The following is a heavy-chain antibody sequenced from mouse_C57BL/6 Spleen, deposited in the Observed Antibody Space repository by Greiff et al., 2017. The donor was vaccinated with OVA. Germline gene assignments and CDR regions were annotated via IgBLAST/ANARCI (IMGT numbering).Heavy chain of an antibody. CDR3: ARNPDGYHYFDY. J-gene: IGHJ2*01. CDR1: GFSLTSYG. V-gene: IGHV2-2*01. CDR2: IWSGGST. D-gene: IGHD2-3*01. Sequence: VKLMESGPGLVQPSQSLSITCTVSGFSLTSYGVHWVRQSPGKGLEWLGVIWSGGSTDSNAAFISRLSISKDNSKSQVFFKMNSLQADDTAIYYCARNPDGYHYFDYWGQGTTLTVSS.